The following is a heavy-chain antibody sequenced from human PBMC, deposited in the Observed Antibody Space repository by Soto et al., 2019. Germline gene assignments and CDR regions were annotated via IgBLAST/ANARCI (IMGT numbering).Heavy chain of an antibody. CDR3: ARVPDR. CDR2: IYHSGST. Sequence: QLQLQESGSGLVKPSQTLSLTCAVSGGSISSGCYSWSWIRQPPGKGLEWIGNIYHSGSTYYHPSLKSRVTIPVDRSKNQFSLKLSAVSAADTDVYCCARVPDRWGQGTLVTVSS. D-gene: IGHD2-2*01. V-gene: IGHV4-30-2*01. CDR1: GGSISSGCYS. J-gene: IGHJ4*02.